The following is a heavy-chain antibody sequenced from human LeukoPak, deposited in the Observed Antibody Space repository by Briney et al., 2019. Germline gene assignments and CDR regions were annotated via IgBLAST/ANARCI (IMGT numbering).Heavy chain of an antibody. CDR2: TYYRSKWYN. V-gene: IGHV6-1*01. CDR1: GDSVSSNSAA. J-gene: IGHJ4*02. Sequence: SQTLSLTCAISGDSVSSNSAAWNWLRQSPSRGLEWLGRTYYRSKWYNDYAVSVKSRITINPDTSKNQFSLQLNSVTPEDTAIYYCARGGGVTVAGNLGYWGQGTLVTVSS. CDR3: ARGGGVTVAGNLGY. D-gene: IGHD6-19*01.